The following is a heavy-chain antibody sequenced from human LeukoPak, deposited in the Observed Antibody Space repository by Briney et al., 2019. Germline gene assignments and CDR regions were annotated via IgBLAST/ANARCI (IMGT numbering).Heavy chain of an antibody. CDR2: IIPIFGTA. CDR3: ARAYYYDSSGYYYSSHAFDI. V-gene: IGHV1-69*06. CDR1: GYTFTSYD. J-gene: IGHJ3*02. Sequence: SVKVSCKASGYTFTSYDINWVRQATGQGLEWMGGIIPIFGTANYAQKFQGRVTITADKSTSTAYMELSSLRSEDTAVYYCARAYYYDSSGYYYSSHAFDIWGQGTMVTVSS. D-gene: IGHD3-22*01.